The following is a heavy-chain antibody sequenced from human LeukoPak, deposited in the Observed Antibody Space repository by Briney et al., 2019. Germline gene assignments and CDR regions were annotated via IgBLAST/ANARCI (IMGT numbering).Heavy chain of an antibody. CDR2: IYYSGST. Sequence: SETLSLTCTVSGGSINSYYWSWIRQPPGKGLEWIGYIYYSGSTNYNPSLKSRVTISVDTSKNQFSLKLSSVTAADTAVYYCARARPYYYDSSGYTPLDYWGQGTLVTVSS. V-gene: IGHV4-59*01. J-gene: IGHJ4*02. CDR1: GGSINSYY. D-gene: IGHD3-22*01. CDR3: ARARPYYYDSSGYTPLDY.